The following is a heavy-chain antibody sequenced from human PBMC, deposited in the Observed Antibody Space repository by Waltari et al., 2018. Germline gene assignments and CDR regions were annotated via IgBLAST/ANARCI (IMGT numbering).Heavy chain of an antibody. CDR1: TFTSYD. Sequence: TFTSYDINWVRQATGQGLEWMGWMNPNSGNTGYAQKFQGRVTMTRNTSISTAYMELSSLRSEDTAVYYCARGKEYYYDSSGYYGGADYWGQGTLVTVSS. CDR3: ARGKEYYYDSSGYYGGADY. V-gene: IGHV1-8*02. J-gene: IGHJ4*02. CDR2: MNPNSGNT. D-gene: IGHD3-22*01.